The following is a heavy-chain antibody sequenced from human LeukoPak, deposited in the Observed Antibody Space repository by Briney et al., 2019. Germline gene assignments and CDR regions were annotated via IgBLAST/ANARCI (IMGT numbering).Heavy chain of an antibody. Sequence: SVKVSCKASGGTFSSYAISWVRQAPGQGLEWMGGIIPIFGTANYAQKFQGRVTITTDESTSTAYMELSSLRSEDTAVYYCARNILGYCSGGSCRPRPRLGDAFDIWGQGTMVTVSS. CDR3: ARNILGYCSGGSCRPRPRLGDAFDI. D-gene: IGHD2-15*01. CDR2: IIPIFGTA. J-gene: IGHJ3*02. V-gene: IGHV1-69*05. CDR1: GGTFSSYA.